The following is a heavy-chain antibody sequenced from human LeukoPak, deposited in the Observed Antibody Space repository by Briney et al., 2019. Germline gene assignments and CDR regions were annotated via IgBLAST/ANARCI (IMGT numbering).Heavy chain of an antibody. Sequence: PGGSLRLSCAASGFTFSSYTMTWVRQAPGKGLEWVSYISGSSTTIYYADSVKGRFTISRDNAKNSLYLQMNSLRDVDTAVYYCARDVLSYGDSGVDYWGQGTLVTVSS. J-gene: IGHJ4*02. CDR2: ISGSSTTI. V-gene: IGHV3-48*02. D-gene: IGHD2-2*01. CDR1: GFTFSSYT. CDR3: ARDVLSYGDSGVDY.